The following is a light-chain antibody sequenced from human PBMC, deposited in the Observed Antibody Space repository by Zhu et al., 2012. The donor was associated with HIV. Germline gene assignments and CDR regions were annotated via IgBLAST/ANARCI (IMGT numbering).Light chain of an antibody. CDR1: QSANTH. Sequence: EIVMTQYPATLSASPGERATLYCRASQSANTHLAWYRQKPGQAPRLLIYEASIRATGIPARFSGSGSGTEFTLTISRLEPEDFAVYYCQHYVPSPMYTFGQGTKLEIK. J-gene: IGKJ2*01. CDR3: QHYVPSPMYT. CDR2: EAS. V-gene: IGKV3D-15*01.